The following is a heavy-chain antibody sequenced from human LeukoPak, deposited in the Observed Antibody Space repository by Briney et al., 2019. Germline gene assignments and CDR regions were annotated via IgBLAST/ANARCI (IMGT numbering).Heavy chain of an antibody. CDR2: MNPNSGDT. J-gene: IGHJ4*02. CDR3: ARGPPNWGYDY. Sequence: ASVNVSCKASGYTFTSYEFNWVRQATGQRRDWMGWMNPNSGDTGYAQKFQDRVTMTRNTSISTAYMELSSLRSDDTAVYYCARGPPNWGYDYWGPGTLVTVSS. D-gene: IGHD7-27*01. CDR1: GYTFTSYE. V-gene: IGHV1-8*01.